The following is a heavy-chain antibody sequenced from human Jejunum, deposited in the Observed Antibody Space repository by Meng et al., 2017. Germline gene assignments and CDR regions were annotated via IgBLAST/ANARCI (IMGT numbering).Heavy chain of an antibody. CDR1: GGSNSSDGYT. J-gene: IGHJ4*02. V-gene: IGHV4-30-2*01. D-gene: IGHD1-26*01. CDR2: IYHTGST. CDR3: ARMDSAFHYFDY. Sequence: QPQLQESGSGLAKPSQTLSLTCAVSGGSNSSDGYTWSSIRQPPGKGLEWIGYIYHTGSTYYNPSLKSRVTISVDRSKNQFSLNLSSVTAADTAVYYCARMDSAFHYFDYWGQGTLVTVSS.